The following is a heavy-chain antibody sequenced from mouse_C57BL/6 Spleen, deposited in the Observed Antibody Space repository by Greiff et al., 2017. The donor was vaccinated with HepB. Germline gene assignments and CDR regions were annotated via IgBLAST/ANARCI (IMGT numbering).Heavy chain of an antibody. CDR1: GYTFTDYE. Sequence: VQVVESGAELVRPGASVTLSCKASGYTFTDYEMHWVKQTPVHGLEWIGAIDPETGGTAYNQKFKGKAILTADKSSSTAYMELRSLTSEDSAVYDCTRGRETSYLWFAYWGQGTLVTVSA. CDR3: TRGRETSYLWFAY. J-gene: IGHJ3*01. CDR2: IDPETGGT. D-gene: IGHD5-5*01. V-gene: IGHV1-15*01.